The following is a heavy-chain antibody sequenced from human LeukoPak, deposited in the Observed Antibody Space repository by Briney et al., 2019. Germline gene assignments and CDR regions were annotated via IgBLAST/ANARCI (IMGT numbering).Heavy chain of an antibody. CDR3: AKDMDATGAVAGLFDY. CDR1: GFTFDDYG. CDR2: INWNGGST. V-gene: IGHV3-20*04. J-gene: IGHJ4*02. D-gene: IGHD6-19*01. Sequence: RSGGSLRLSCAASGFTFDDYGMSWVRQAPGKGLEWVSGINWNGGSTGYADSVKGRFTISRDNAKNSLYLQMNSLRAEDTALYYCAKDMDATGAVAGLFDYWGQGTLVTVSS.